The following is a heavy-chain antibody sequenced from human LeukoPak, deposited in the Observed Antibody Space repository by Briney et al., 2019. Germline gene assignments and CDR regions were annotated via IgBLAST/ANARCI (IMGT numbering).Heavy chain of an antibody. CDR3: ARSGDYGILTGYYLGYFDY. J-gene: IGHJ4*02. CDR2: INPNSGGT. D-gene: IGHD3-9*01. Sequence: ASVKVSCKASGYTFTGYYMHWVRQAPGQGLEWMGWINPNSGGTNYAQKFQGRVTMTRDTSISTAYMELSRLRSDDTAVYYCARSGDYGILTGYYLGYFDYWGQGTLVTVSS. CDR1: GYTFTGYY. V-gene: IGHV1-2*02.